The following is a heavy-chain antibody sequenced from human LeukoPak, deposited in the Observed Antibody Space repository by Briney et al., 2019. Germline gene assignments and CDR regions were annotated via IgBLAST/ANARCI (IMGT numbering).Heavy chain of an antibody. CDR3: TRVRDSSGYYPLPFDY. CDR1: GFTFSDHY. Sequence: PGGSLRLSCAASGFTFSDHYMSWVRQAPGKGLEWVGFIRSKAYGGTTEYAASVKGRFTISRDDSKSIAYLQMNSLKTEDTAVYYCTRVRDSSGYYPLPFDYWGQGTLVTVSS. J-gene: IGHJ4*02. CDR2: IRSKAYGGTT. V-gene: IGHV3-49*04. D-gene: IGHD3-22*01.